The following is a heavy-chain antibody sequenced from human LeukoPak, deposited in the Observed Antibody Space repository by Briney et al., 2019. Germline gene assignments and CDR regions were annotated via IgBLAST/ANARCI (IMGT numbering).Heavy chain of an antibody. J-gene: IGHJ4*02. CDR3: ASSGSFREQLVK. Sequence: SETLSLTCTVSGGSINSYYWSWIRQPPGKGLEWIGYIYYSGSTNYNPSLKSRVTISVDTSKNQFSLKLSSVTAADTAVYYCASSGSFREQLVKWGQGTLVTVSS. D-gene: IGHD6-13*01. V-gene: IGHV4-59*01. CDR2: IYYSGST. CDR1: GGSINSYY.